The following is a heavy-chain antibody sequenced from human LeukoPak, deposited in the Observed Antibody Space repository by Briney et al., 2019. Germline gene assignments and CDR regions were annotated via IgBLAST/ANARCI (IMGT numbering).Heavy chain of an antibody. CDR1: GFTFSSYA. Sequence: PGGSLRLSCAASGFTFSSYAMHWVRQAPGKGLEWVAVISYDGSNKYYADSVKGRFTISRDNSKNTLYLQMNSLRAEDTAVYYCARDSWGYYDSSGYSGQEWFDPWGQGTLVTVSS. J-gene: IGHJ5*02. V-gene: IGHV3-30-3*01. D-gene: IGHD3-22*01. CDR2: ISYDGSNK. CDR3: ARDSWGYYDSSGYSGQEWFDP.